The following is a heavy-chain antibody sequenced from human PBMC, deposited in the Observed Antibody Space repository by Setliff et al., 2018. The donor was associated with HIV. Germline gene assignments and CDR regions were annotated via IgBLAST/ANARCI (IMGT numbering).Heavy chain of an antibody. J-gene: IGHJ4*02. V-gene: IGHV4-39*07. CDR1: GGSISSGSFY. CDR2: IYYSGST. Sequence: PSETLSLTCTVSGGSISSGSFYWGWIRQPPGKGLEWIGSIYYSGSTYYNPSLKSRVTISVDTSKNQFSLKVSSVTAADTAVYYCARVARGGHSSRWYYFDYWGQGTLVTVSS. D-gene: IGHD6-13*01. CDR3: ARVARGGHSSRWYYFDY.